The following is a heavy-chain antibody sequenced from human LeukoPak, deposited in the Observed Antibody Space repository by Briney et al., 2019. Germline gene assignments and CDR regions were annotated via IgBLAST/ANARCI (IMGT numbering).Heavy chain of an antibody. J-gene: IGHJ4*02. CDR2: IKQDGSEK. CDR1: GFTFSSYW. V-gene: IGHV3-7*01. D-gene: IGHD6-13*01. Sequence: GGSLRLSCAASGFTFSSYWMSWVRQAPGKGLEWVANIKQDGSEKYYVDSVKGRFTISRDNAKNSLYLQMNSLRAEDTAVYYCAKERRQNAAAGIGYWGQGTLVTVSS. CDR3: AKERRQNAAAGIGY.